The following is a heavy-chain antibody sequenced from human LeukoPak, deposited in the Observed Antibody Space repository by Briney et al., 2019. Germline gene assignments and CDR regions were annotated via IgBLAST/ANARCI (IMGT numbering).Heavy chain of an antibody. Sequence: ASVKVSCKASGYTFTGYYMHWVRQAPGQGLEWMGWINPNSGGTNYAQKFQGRVTITRNTSISTAYMELSSLRSEDTAVYYCARAHSPVGYSSSWYPSRNFDYWGQGTLVTVSS. CDR3: ARAHSPVGYSSSWYPSRNFDY. J-gene: IGHJ4*02. CDR1: GYTFTGYY. D-gene: IGHD6-13*01. V-gene: IGHV1-2*02. CDR2: INPNSGGT.